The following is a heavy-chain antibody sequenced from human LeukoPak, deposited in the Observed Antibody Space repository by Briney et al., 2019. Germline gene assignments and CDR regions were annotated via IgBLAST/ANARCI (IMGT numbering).Heavy chain of an antibody. CDR3: ARDPRYGAYERYLDL. CDR1: DGSVSGFY. J-gene: IGHJ2*01. CDR2: ISTSGST. V-gene: IGHV4-4*07. Sequence: LETLSHSCAVSDGSVSGFYWNCIRQPAGKGLEWIGRISTSGSTNYNPSLKSRVTMSIDTSKRQFFLRLTSVTAADTAVYYCARDPRYGAYERYLDLWGRGTLVTVSP. D-gene: IGHD4-17*01.